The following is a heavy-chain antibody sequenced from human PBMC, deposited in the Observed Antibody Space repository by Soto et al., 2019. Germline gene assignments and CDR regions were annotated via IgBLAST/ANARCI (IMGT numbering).Heavy chain of an antibody. CDR2: IYHSGST. CDR3: ARYNAASGTYYFDY. J-gene: IGHJ4*02. V-gene: IGHV4-30-2*01. D-gene: IGHD6-13*01. Sequence: SETLSLTCAVSGGSISSGGYSWSWIRQPPGKGLEWIGYIYHSGSTYYNPSLKSRVTMSLDISKSQFSLRLTSVAAADTAVYFCARYNAASGTYYFDYWGRGALVTLSS. CDR1: GGSISSGGYS.